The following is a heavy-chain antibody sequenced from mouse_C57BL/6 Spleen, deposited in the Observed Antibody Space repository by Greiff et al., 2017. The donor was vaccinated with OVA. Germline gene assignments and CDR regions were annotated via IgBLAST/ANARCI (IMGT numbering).Heavy chain of an antibody. Sequence: QVQLQQSGAELVKPGASVKISCKASGYAFSSYWMNWVKQRPGKGLEWIGQIYPGDGDTNYNGKFKGKATLTADKSSSTAYMQLSSLTSEDSAVYFCARGITTVVSTDSYWGQGTLVTVSA. D-gene: IGHD1-1*01. J-gene: IGHJ3*01. CDR2: IYPGDGDT. V-gene: IGHV1-80*01. CDR1: GYAFSSYW. CDR3: ARGITTVVSTDSY.